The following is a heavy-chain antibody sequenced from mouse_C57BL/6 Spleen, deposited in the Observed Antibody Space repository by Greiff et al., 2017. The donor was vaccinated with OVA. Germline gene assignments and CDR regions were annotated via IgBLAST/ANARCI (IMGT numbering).Heavy chain of an antibody. CDR3: ARETYYGSSYGYFDV. J-gene: IGHJ1*03. CDR1: GYTFTSYW. CDR2: IYPGSGST. D-gene: IGHD1-1*01. Sequence: QVQLQQSGAELVKPGASVKMSCKASGYTFTSYWITWVKQRPGQGLEWIGDIYPGSGSTNYNEKFKSKATLTVDTSSSTAYMQLSSLTSEDSAVYYCARETYYGSSYGYFDVWGTGTTVTVSS. V-gene: IGHV1-55*01.